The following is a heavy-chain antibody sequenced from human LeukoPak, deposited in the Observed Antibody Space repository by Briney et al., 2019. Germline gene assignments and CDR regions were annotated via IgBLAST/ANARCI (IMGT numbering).Heavy chain of an antibody. Sequence: PGGSLRLSCAASGFTFSSYAMSWVRQAPGKGLEWVSAISGSGGSTYYADSVKGRFTISRDNSKNTLYLQMNSLRAEDTAVYYCAKDGRDGYNYGANPHFDYWGQGTLVTVSS. CDR1: GFTFSSYA. CDR3: AKDGRDGYNYGANPHFDY. D-gene: IGHD5-24*01. V-gene: IGHV3-23*01. J-gene: IGHJ4*02. CDR2: ISGSGGST.